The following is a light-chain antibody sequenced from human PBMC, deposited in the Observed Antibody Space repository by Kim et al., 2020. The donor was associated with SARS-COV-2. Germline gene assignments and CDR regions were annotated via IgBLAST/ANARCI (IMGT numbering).Light chain of an antibody. V-gene: IGKV1-5*03. CDR2: KAS. CDR1: HSISSW. Sequence: DIQMTQSPSTLSASVGDRVTITCRASHSISSWLAWYEQKPGKAPKLLIYKASSLESGVPSRLSGSGSGTEFTLTINSLHPDDFATYYGQQYNSPPLTFGGGTNLDIK. CDR3: QQYNSPPLT. J-gene: IGKJ4*01.